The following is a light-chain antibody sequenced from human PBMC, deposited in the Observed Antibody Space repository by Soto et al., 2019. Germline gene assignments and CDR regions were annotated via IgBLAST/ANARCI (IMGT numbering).Light chain of an antibody. CDR1: NSDVGGYNY. J-gene: IGLJ1*01. CDR3: SSYAGSNNYV. V-gene: IGLV2-8*01. Sequence: QSVLPQPPSASWSPGHSVTISCTGTNSDVGGYNYVSWYQQHPGKAPKLMIYEVSKRPSGVPDRFSGSKSGNTASPTVSGLQAEDEADYYCSSYAGSNNYVFGTGTKVTVL. CDR2: EVS.